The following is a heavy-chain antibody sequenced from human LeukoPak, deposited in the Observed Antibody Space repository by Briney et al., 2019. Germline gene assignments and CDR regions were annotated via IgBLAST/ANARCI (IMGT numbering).Heavy chain of an antibody. V-gene: IGHV1-69*05. CDR2: IIPIFGTA. CDR3: ARVGRDGYNYRDY. Sequence: SVKVSCKASGGSFSSYAISWGPQAPGQGLEWMGRIIPIFGTANYAQKFQGRVTITTDESTSTAYMELSSLRSEDTAVYYCARVGRDGYNYRDYWGQGTLVTVSS. J-gene: IGHJ4*02. CDR1: GGSFSSYA. D-gene: IGHD5-24*01.